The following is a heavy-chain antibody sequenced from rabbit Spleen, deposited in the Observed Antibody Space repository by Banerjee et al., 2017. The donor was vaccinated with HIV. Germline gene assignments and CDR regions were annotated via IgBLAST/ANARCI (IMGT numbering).Heavy chain of an antibody. D-gene: IGHD2-1*01. CDR3: ARGSATMTMVITGFYLSL. Sequence: QEQLVESGGGLVQPEGSLTLTCKASGFSFSDRDVMCWVRQAPGKGLEWIACINIATGKSVYASWAKGRFIMFRTSSTTVTLQMTSLTVADTATYFCARGSATMTMVITGFYLSLWGPGTLVTVS. V-gene: IGHV1S45*01. J-gene: IGHJ4*01. CDR2: INIATGKS. CDR1: GFSFSDRDV.